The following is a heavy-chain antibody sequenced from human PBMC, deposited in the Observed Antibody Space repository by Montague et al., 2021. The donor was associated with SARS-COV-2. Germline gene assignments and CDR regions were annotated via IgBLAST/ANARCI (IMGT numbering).Heavy chain of an antibody. Sequence: VKHTQTLTLTCTFSGFSLTTSSMCVSWIRQPPGKAPEWLARIDWDDDKHYNASLKTRLTISKDTSKNHVVLTMTNMDPVDTGTYYCARSGQPAGNYAPLGYYGLDVWGRGTTVTVSS. D-gene: IGHD1-26*01. V-gene: IGHV2-70*11. CDR3: ARSGQPAGNYAPLGYYGLDV. CDR2: IDWDDDK. CDR1: GFSLTTSSMC. J-gene: IGHJ6*02.